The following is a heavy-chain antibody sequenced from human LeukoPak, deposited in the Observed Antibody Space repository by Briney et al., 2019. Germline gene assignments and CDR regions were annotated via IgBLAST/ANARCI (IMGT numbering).Heavy chain of an antibody. CDR3: ARVLYSGYLDY. Sequence: PSETLSLTCAVYGGSFSGYYWSWIRQPPGKGLEWIGEINHSGSTNYNPSLKSRVTISVDTFKNQFSLKLSSVTAADTAVYYCARVLYSGYLDYWGQGTLVTVSS. V-gene: IGHV4-34*01. J-gene: IGHJ4*02. D-gene: IGHD1-26*01. CDR1: GGSFSGYY. CDR2: INHSGST.